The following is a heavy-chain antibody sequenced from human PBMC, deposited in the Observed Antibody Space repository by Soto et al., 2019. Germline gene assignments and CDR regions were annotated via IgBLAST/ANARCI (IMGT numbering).Heavy chain of an antibody. CDR3: ARESHCGSNSSYFEH. CDR2: ISPYSGNT. CDR1: GYTFTSYG. D-gene: IGHD2-2*01. V-gene: IGHV1-18*01. Sequence: ASVKVSCKASGYTFTSYGIGWVRQTHGQGLEWMGWISPYSGNTNYAQNLQGRVTMTRDDSTSTVYMEVKSLRSDDTAVYYCARESHCGSNSSYFEHLFQGRPATGS. J-gene: IGHJ4*02.